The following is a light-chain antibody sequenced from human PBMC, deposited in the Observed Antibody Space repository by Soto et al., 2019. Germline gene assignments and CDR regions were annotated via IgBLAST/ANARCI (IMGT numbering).Light chain of an antibody. CDR3: QQYGSSPGWT. CDR1: QSINSN. CDR2: RAS. J-gene: IGKJ1*01. V-gene: IGKV3-15*01. Sequence: IVMTQSPATLSVSPGERATLSCRASQSINSNLAWYQQKPGQAPRLLMFRASIRATGFPARFSGSGSGTEFNITISSLQSEDSAVYYCQQYGSSPGWTFGQGTKVDIK.